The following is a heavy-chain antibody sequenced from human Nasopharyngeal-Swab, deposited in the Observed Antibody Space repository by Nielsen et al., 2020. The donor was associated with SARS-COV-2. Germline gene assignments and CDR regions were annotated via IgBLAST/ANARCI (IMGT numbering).Heavy chain of an antibody. CDR2: IYPGDSDT. CDR1: GYSFNSYW. V-gene: IGHV5-51*01. D-gene: IGHD6-13*01. Sequence: GESLKISCKGSGYSFNSYWIGWVRQMPGKGLEWMGIIYPGDSDTRYSPSFQGQVTISADKSISTAYLQWSSLKASDTAMYYCARQESYSSSWYARSYGMDVWGQGTTVTVSS. CDR3: ARQESYSSSWYARSYGMDV. J-gene: IGHJ6*02.